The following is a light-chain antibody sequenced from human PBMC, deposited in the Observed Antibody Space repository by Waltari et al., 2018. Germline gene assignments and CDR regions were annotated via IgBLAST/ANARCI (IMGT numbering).Light chain of an antibody. J-gene: IGKJ1*01. CDR1: QSVTRS. V-gene: IGKV3-20*01. CDR2: GAS. Sequence: EILLTQSPGTLPLSPGARATLSCRARQSVTRSLAWYQQTQGQAPRLLSYGASNRATGIPDRFSGSGSGTDFSLTISRLEPEDFAVYYCQHYVRLPATFGQGTKVEIK. CDR3: QHYVRLPAT.